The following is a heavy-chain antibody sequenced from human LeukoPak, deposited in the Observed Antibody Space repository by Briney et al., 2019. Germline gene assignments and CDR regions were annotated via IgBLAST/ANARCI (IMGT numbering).Heavy chain of an antibody. J-gene: IGHJ5*02. CDR1: GYSFTSYW. CDR3: ARYLRYYYDSSLDWFDP. CDR2: IYPGDSDT. V-gene: IGHV5-51*01. D-gene: IGHD3-22*01. Sequence: GESLKISCKGSGYSFTSYWIGWVRQMPGKGLEWMGIIYPGDSDTRYSPSFQGQVTISADKSISTAYLQWSSLKASDTAMYYCARYLRYYYDSSLDWFDPWGQGTLVTVSS.